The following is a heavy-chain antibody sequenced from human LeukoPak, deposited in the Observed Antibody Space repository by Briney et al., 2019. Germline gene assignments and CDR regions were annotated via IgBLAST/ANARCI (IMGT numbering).Heavy chain of an antibody. V-gene: IGHV1-18*01. J-gene: IGHJ4*02. CDR3: ARVRYDSSGYYCYDY. CDR2: ISAYNGNT. CDR1: GYTFTSYG. D-gene: IGHD3-22*01. Sequence: ASVKVSCKASGYTFTSYGISSVRQAPGQGLEWMGWISAYNGNTNYAQKLQGRVTMTTDTSTSTAYMELRSLRSDDTAVYYCARVRYDSSGYYCYDYWGQGTLVTVSS.